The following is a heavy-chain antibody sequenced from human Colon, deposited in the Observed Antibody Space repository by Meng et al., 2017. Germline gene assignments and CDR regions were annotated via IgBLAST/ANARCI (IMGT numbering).Heavy chain of an antibody. V-gene: IGHV3-21*01. CDR3: ASADRGN. J-gene: IGHJ4*02. CDR1: GFTFSSFS. CDR2: ISSTSNYI. Sequence: GESLKISCAASGFTFSSFSMNWVRQAPGKGLEWVSSISSTSNYIYYTNSVKGRFTISRDNAKNSLYLQMDSLRAEDTAVYYCASADRGNWGQGTLVTVSS.